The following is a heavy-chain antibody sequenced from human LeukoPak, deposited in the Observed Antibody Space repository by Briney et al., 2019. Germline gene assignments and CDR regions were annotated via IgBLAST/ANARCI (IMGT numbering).Heavy chain of an antibody. Sequence: SETLSLTCTVSGGSISSYYWSWIRQPPGKGLDWIGYIYYSGSTNYNPSLKSLVTISVDTSKNQFSLKLSSVTAADTAVYYCARDSSGWHGGFDYWGQGTLVTVSS. D-gene: IGHD3-22*01. CDR2: IYYSGST. J-gene: IGHJ4*02. CDR3: ARDSSGWHGGFDY. CDR1: GGSISSYY. V-gene: IGHV4-59*01.